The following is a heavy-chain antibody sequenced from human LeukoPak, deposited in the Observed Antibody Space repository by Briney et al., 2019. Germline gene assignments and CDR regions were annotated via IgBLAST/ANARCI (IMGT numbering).Heavy chain of an antibody. J-gene: IGHJ4*02. V-gene: IGHV4-61*02. CDR2: IYTSGST. Sequence: KPSQTLSLTCTVSGGSISSGSYYWTWIRQPAGKGLEWIGRIYTSGSTNYNPSLKSRVTISVDTSKNQFSLKLSSVTAADTAVYHCARDYGLDGFDYWGQGTLVTVSS. CDR3: ARDYGLDGFDY. D-gene: IGHD3-16*01. CDR1: GGSISSGSYY.